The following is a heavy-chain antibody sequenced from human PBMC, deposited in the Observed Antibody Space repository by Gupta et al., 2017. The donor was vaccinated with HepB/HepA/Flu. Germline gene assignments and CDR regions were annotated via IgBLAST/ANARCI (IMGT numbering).Heavy chain of an antibody. CDR3: ARGSGSGWSTHFDY. Sequence: EVQLVESGGGLVKPGGSLRLSCAASGFTFSSYSMNWVRQAPGKGLEWVSSISSSSSYIYYADSMKGRFTISRDNAKNSLYLQMNSLRAEDTAVYYCARGSGSGWSTHFDYWGQGTLVTGSS. V-gene: IGHV3-21*01. D-gene: IGHD6-19*01. J-gene: IGHJ4*02. CDR1: GFTFSSYS. CDR2: ISSSSSYI.